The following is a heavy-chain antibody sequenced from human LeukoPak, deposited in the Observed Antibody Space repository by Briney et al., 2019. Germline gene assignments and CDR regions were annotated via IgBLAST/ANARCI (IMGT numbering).Heavy chain of an antibody. CDR2: VDSSGNT. J-gene: IGHJ3*01. CDR3: ARQFLVGSTFHAFDL. V-gene: IGHV4-4*07. CDR1: VVSMNGYY. Sequence: PSETLSLTCIVSVVSMNGYYWSWLRQSAGNRLEWIGHVDSSGNTNYNPSLESRVTMSVDTSKKQFSLKLTSVTAADMAVYFCARQFLVGSTFHAFDLWGQGTRVTVSS. D-gene: IGHD1-26*01.